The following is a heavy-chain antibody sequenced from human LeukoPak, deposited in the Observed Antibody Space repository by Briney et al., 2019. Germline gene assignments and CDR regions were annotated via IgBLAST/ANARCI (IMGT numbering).Heavy chain of an antibody. Sequence: SGTLSLTCTVSGGSLSSCSYYWGWIRQPPGKGLEWVGSIFYSGDTYYTPSLTSRVTISVDTSKNQFSLKLSSVTAADTAEYYCARHSVPANGWYGMDYWGQGTLVTVSS. J-gene: IGHJ4*02. CDR2: IFYSGDT. D-gene: IGHD6-19*01. V-gene: IGHV4-39*01. CDR3: ARHSVPANGWYGMDY. CDR1: GGSLSSCSYY.